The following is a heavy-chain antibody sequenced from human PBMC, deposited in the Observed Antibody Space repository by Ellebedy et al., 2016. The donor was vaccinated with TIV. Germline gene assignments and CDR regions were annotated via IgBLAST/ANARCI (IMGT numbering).Heavy chain of an antibody. Sequence: GESLKISXAASGFTFNSDAMSWVRQAPGKGLEWVSSIDGRGAPTYYADSVKGRFTVSRDNSKNTLYLQMNSLRAEDTAVYYCARDPHSSSWFAHFDYWGQGTLVTVSS. V-gene: IGHV3-23*01. CDR1: GFTFNSDA. CDR2: IDGRGAPT. D-gene: IGHD6-13*01. CDR3: ARDPHSSSWFAHFDY. J-gene: IGHJ4*02.